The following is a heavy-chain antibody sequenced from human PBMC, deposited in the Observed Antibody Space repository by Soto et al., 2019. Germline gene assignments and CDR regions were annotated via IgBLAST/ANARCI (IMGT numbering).Heavy chain of an antibody. CDR3: AKDLSTLCLEWLSFLIDY. V-gene: IGHV3-30*18. J-gene: IGHJ4*02. CDR2: ISYDGSNK. CDR1: GFTFSSYG. Sequence: GGSLRLSCAASGFTFSSYGMHWVRQAPGKGLEWVAVISYDGSNKYYADSVKGRFTISRDNSKNTLYLQMNSLGAEDTAVYYCAKDLSTLCLEWLSFLIDYWGQGTLVTVSS. D-gene: IGHD3-3*01.